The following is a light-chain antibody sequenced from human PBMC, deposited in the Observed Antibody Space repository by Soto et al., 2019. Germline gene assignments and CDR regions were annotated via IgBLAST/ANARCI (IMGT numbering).Light chain of an antibody. J-gene: IGLJ2*01. CDR3: QTWDIGARVV. CDR2: LSSDGSH. CDR1: SGHSSYA. Sequence: QLVLTQSPSASASLGASVKLTCTLSSGHSSYAIAWHQQQPEKGPRYLMKLSSDGSHSKGDGIPDRFSGSSSGAERYLTISSPQSEDEADYYCQTWDIGARVVFGGGTQLTVL. V-gene: IGLV4-69*01.